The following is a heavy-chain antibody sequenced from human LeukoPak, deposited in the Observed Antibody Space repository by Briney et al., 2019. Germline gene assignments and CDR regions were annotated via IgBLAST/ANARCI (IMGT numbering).Heavy chain of an antibody. D-gene: IGHD3-16*01. V-gene: IGHV3-48*03. Sequence: GGSLRLSCAASGFTFSSYEMDWVRQAPGKGLEWVSYISSSGSTIYYADSVKGRFTISRDNSKNTLYLQMNSLRAEDTAVYYCAKDDNYIRFLSWGQGTLVTVSS. J-gene: IGHJ5*02. CDR1: GFTFSSYE. CDR2: ISSSGSTI. CDR3: AKDDNYIRFLS.